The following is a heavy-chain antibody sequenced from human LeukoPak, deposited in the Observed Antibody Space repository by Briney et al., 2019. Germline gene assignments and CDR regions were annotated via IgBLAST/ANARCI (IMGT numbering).Heavy chain of an antibody. CDR1: GGSISSGSYY. Sequence: SETLSLTCTVSGGSISSGSYYWSWIRQPARKGLEWIGRMSTSGSTNYNPSLKSRVTISIDTSKNLLSLKLNSVTAADTAVYYCARGVYPDYFDYWGQGTLVTVSS. D-gene: IGHD3-16*02. J-gene: IGHJ4*02. CDR2: MSTSGST. V-gene: IGHV4-61*02. CDR3: ARGVYPDYFDY.